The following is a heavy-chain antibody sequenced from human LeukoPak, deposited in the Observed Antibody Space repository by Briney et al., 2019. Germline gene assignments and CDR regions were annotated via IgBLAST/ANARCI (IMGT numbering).Heavy chain of an antibody. CDR2: INPNSGGT. J-gene: IGHJ6*02. CDR3: ARDTGYDFWSGYRYYYYGMDV. V-gene: IGHV1-2*06. Sequence: ASVKVSCKASGYTFTGYYMHWVRQAPGQGLEWMGRINPNSGGTNYAQKFQGRVTMTRDTSISTAYMELSRLRSDDTAVYYCARDTGYDFWSGYRYYYYGMDVWGQGTTVTVSS. D-gene: IGHD3-3*01. CDR1: GYTFTGYY.